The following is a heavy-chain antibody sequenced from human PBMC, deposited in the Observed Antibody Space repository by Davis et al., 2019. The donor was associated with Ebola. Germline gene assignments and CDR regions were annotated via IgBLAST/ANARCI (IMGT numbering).Heavy chain of an antibody. CDR2: ISYDGSNK. Sequence: PGGSLRLSCAASGFTFSSYGMHWVRQAPGKGLEWVAFISYDGSNKYYADSVKGRFTISRDNSKNTLYLQMNSLRAEDTAVYYCAKDGEAAAGEHYYYYYYYMDVWGKGTTVTVSS. D-gene: IGHD6-13*01. V-gene: IGHV3-30*18. J-gene: IGHJ6*03. CDR3: AKDGEAAAGEHYYYYYYYMDV. CDR1: GFTFSSYG.